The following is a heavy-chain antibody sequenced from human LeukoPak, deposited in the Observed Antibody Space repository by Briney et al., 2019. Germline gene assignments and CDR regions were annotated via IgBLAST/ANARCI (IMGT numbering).Heavy chain of an antibody. CDR2: ITGSSSTI. J-gene: IGHJ4*02. Sequence: GGSLRLSCEASGFTFSSYSMNWVRQAPGKGLEWVSYITGSSSTIYYADSVKGRFTISRDNAQNSLFLQMNSLRAEDTAVYYCVRRFDYWGRGTLVTVSS. CDR3: VRRFDY. CDR1: GFTFSSYS. V-gene: IGHV3-48*01.